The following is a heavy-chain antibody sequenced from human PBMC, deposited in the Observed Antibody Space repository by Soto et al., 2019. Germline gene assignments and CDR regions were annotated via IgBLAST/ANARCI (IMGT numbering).Heavy chain of an antibody. J-gene: IGHJ5*02. Sequence: GGSLRLSCAASGFTFSSYGMHWVRQAPGKGLEWVAVISYDGSNKYYADSVKGRFTISRDNSKNTLYLQMNSLRAEDTAVYYCAKGGFWSGSDNWFDPWGQGTLVTVSS. CDR2: ISYDGSNK. V-gene: IGHV3-30*18. CDR3: AKGGFWSGSDNWFDP. D-gene: IGHD3-3*01. CDR1: GFTFSSYG.